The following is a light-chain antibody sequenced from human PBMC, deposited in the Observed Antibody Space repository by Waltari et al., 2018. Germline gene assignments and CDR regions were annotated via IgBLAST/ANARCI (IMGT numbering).Light chain of an antibody. CDR2: EVS. J-gene: IGLJ3*02. CDR3: SSYAGSNNWV. Sequence: QSALTQPPSASGSPGQSVTISCTGTSSDVGGYNYVSWYQQHPGKAPNFLIYEVSKRPSWVPVRFSGSKSGNAASLTVSGLQAEDEADYYCSSYAGSNNWVFGGGTKLTVL. V-gene: IGLV2-8*01. CDR1: SSDVGGYNY.